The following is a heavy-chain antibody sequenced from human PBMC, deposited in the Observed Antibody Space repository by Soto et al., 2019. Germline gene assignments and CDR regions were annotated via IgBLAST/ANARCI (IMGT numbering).Heavy chain of an antibody. V-gene: IGHV4-31*03. CDR3: ARGVTMVRGVIHTPYFDY. CDR1: GGSISSGGYY. D-gene: IGHD3-10*01. CDR2: IYYSGIT. J-gene: IGHJ4*02. Sequence: QVQLQESGPGLVKPSQTLSLTCTVSGGSISSGGYYWSWIRQHPGKGLEWIGYIYYSGITYYNPSLKSRVTISVDTSKNQFSMKLSSVTAADTAVSYCARGVTMVRGVIHTPYFDYWGQGTLVTVSS.